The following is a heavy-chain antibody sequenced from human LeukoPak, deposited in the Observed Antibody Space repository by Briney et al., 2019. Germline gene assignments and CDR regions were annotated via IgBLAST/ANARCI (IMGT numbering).Heavy chain of an antibody. V-gene: IGHV4-34*01. Sequence: PSETLSLTCTVSGGSISNYYWSWIRQPPGKGLEWIGEINHSGSTNYNPSLKSRVTISVDTSKNQFSLKLSSVTAADTAVYYCARRAARKTAARYYMDVWGKGTTVTVSS. D-gene: IGHD1-14*01. J-gene: IGHJ6*03. CDR3: ARRAARKTAARYYMDV. CDR1: GGSISNYY. CDR2: INHSGST.